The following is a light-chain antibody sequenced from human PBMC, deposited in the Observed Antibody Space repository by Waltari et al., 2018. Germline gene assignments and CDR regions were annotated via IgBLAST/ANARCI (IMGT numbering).Light chain of an antibody. V-gene: IGKV3-15*01. Sequence: EVLLIQSPATLSVSPGGRATLSCRASQSVNDNLAWYQQKPGQPPRLLIYRASTGATGIPARFGGSGSGTDFTLTISSLQSEDFAVYFCQQYNDWPYTFGQGTKLEIK. CDR2: RAS. CDR1: QSVNDN. CDR3: QQYNDWPYT. J-gene: IGKJ2*01.